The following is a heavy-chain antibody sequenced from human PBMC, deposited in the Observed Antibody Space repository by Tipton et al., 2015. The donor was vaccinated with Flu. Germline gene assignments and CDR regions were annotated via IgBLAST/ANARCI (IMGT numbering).Heavy chain of an antibody. D-gene: IGHD5-18*01. Sequence: GLVKPSQTLSLTCAVSGGSITSGGYYWSWIRKPPGQGLEWIGDVYPGGSTHYNVSLKSRVSMSIETSKRQFSLKLSSMTAADTAVYYCARGMGDTESGRWFDPWGQGTLVTVPS. CDR1: GGSITSGGYY. CDR2: VYPGGST. V-gene: IGHV4-30-2*01. CDR3: ARGMGDTESGRWFDP. J-gene: IGHJ5*02.